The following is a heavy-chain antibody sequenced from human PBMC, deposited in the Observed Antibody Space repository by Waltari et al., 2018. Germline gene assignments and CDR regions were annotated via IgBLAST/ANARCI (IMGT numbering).Heavy chain of an antibody. CDR2: IWYDGSNK. J-gene: IGHJ4*02. D-gene: IGHD1-7*01. CDR1: GFTFSSYG. V-gene: IGHV3-33*01. Sequence: QVQLVESGGGVVQPGRSLRLSCAASGFTFSSYGMHWARQAPGKGLEWVAVIWYDGSNKYYADSVKGRFTISRDNSKNTLYLQMNSLRAEDTAVYYCARELELRIFDYWGQGTLVTVSS. CDR3: ARELELRIFDY.